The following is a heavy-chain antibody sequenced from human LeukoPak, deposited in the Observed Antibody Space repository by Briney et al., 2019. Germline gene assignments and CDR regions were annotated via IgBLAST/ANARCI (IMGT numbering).Heavy chain of an antibody. CDR2: INHSGST. Sequence: PSETLSLTXAVYGGSFSGYYWSWIRQPPGKGLEWIGEINHSGSTNYNPSLRRRVTISVDTSKNQFSLKLSSVTAADTAVYYCARGRYDFWSGYRLIDYWGPGTLVTVSS. CDR1: GGSFSGYY. V-gene: IGHV4-34*01. D-gene: IGHD3-3*01. CDR3: ARGRYDFWSGYRLIDY. J-gene: IGHJ4*02.